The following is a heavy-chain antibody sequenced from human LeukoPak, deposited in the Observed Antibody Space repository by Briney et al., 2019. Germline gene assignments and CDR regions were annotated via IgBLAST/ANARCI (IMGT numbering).Heavy chain of an antibody. D-gene: IGHD1-26*01. CDR2: IIPIFGIA. CDR1: GGTFSSYA. Sequence: SSVKVSCTASGGTFSSYAISWVRQAPGQGLEWMGRIIPIFGIANYAQKFQGRVTITADKSTGTAYMELSSLRSEDTAVYYCARTLGVGASDYWGQGTLVTVSS. J-gene: IGHJ4*02. V-gene: IGHV1-69*04. CDR3: ARTLGVGASDY.